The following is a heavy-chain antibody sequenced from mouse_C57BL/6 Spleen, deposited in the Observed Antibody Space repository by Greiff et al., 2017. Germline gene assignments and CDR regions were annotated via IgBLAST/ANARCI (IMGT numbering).Heavy chain of an antibody. V-gene: IGHV1-58*01. Sequence: EVKLVESGAELVRPGSSVKMSCKTSGYTFTSYGINWVKQRPGQGLEWIGYIYIGNGYTEYNEKFKGKATLTSDTSSSTAYMQLSSLTSEDSAIYFCARMLTGADYAMDYWGQGTSVTVSS. J-gene: IGHJ4*01. CDR3: ARMLTGADYAMDY. D-gene: IGHD4-1*01. CDR2: IYIGNGYT. CDR1: GYTFTSYG.